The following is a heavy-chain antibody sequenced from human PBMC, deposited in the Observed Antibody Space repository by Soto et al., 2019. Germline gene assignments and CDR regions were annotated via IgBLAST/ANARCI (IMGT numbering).Heavy chain of an antibody. CDR2: ISGSGGST. V-gene: IGHV3-23*01. J-gene: IGHJ6*03. CDR3: AKDGAYYHFWSGYSPYYYYMDV. D-gene: IGHD3-3*01. CDR1: GFTFSSYA. Sequence: PGGSLRLSCAASGFTFSSYAMSWVRQAPGKGLEWVSAISGSGGSTYYADSVKGRFTISRDNSKNTLYLQMNSLRAEDTAVYYCAKDGAYYHFWSGYSPYYYYMDVWGKGTTVTVSS.